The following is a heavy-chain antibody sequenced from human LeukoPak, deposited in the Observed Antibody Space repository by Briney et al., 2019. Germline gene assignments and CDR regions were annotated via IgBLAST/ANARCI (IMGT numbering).Heavy chain of an antibody. Sequence: ASVKVSCKASGYTFTSYGISWVRQAPGQGLEWMGWISAYNGNTNYAQKLQGRVTMTTDTSTSTAYMELRSLRSDDTAVYYCAKGETYIVVTSTSDSWGQGTLVTVSS. V-gene: IGHV1-18*01. CDR1: GYTFTSYG. CDR3: AKGETYIVVTSTSDS. CDR2: ISAYNGNT. D-gene: IGHD2-21*02. J-gene: IGHJ4*02.